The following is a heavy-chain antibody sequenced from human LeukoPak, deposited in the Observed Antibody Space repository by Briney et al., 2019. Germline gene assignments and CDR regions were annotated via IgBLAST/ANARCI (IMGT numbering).Heavy chain of an antibody. V-gene: IGHV1-8*01. J-gene: IGHJ6*03. Sequence: GASVKVSCKASGYTFTSYDINWVRQATGQGLEWMGWMNPNSGNTGYAQKFQGRVTMTRNTSISTAYMELSSLRSEDTAVYYCARAPGGYDRYYYYYYYMDVWGKGTTVTVSS. CDR1: GYTFTSYD. CDR3: ARAPGGYDRYYYYYYYMDV. D-gene: IGHD5-12*01. CDR2: MNPNSGNT.